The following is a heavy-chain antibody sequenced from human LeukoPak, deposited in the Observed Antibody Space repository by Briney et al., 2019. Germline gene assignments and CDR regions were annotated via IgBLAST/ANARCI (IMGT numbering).Heavy chain of an antibody. J-gene: IGHJ4*02. CDR1: GFIFSTNY. D-gene: IGHD2-15*01. CDR2: IYSSGST. CDR3: ARGLESCSSGSCFKD. Sequence: AGGSLRLSCAASGFIFSTNYMSWVRQAPGKGLEWVSLIYSSGSTYYTASVKGRFTISRDHSKNMLYLQMNSLRVEDAALYYCARGLESCSSGSCFKDWGQGTLVTVSS. V-gene: IGHV3-53*01.